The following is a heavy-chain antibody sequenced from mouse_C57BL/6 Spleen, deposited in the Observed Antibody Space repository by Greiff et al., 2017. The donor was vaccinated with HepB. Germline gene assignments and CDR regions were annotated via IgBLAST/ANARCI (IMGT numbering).Heavy chain of an antibody. J-gene: IGHJ4*01. Sequence: QVHLKQPGAELVKPGASVKVSCKASGYTFTSYWMHWVKQRPGQGLEWIGRIHPSDSDTTYNQKFKGKATLTVDKSSSTAYMQLSSLTSEDSAVYYCAIDHYGRGYDYYAMDYWGQGTSVTVSS. D-gene: IGHD1-1*01. CDR1: GYTFTSYW. CDR3: AIDHYGRGYDYYAMDY. CDR2: IHPSDSDT. V-gene: IGHV1-74*01.